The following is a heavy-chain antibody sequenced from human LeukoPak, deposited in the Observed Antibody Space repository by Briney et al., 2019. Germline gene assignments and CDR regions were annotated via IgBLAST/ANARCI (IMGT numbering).Heavy chain of an antibody. J-gene: IGHJ4*02. V-gene: IGHV1-46*01. CDR2: INPSGGST. Sequence: GASVKVSCKASGYTFTSYYMHWVRQAPGQGLEWMGIINPSGGSTSYAQKFQGRVTMTRDTSTSTVYMELSSLRSEDTAVYYCARDLARSRPYGSGSYQFDYWGQGTLVTVSS. D-gene: IGHD3-10*01. CDR1: GYTFTSYY. CDR3: ARDLARSRPYGSGSYQFDY.